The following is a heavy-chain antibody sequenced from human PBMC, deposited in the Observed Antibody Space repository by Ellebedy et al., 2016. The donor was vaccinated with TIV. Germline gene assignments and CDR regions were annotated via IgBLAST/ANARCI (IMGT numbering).Heavy chain of an antibody. CDR3: ARDPVGVGPAFDV. V-gene: IGHV3-23*01. D-gene: IGHD4-23*01. Sequence: PGESLKISCAASGLTFSSHAMSWVRQAPGKGLGWVSSITESGGNTYYADSVKGRLTNSRDNSKDTLFLQMNSLRAEDTAIYFCARDPVGVGPAFDVWGQGTMVTFS. J-gene: IGHJ3*01. CDR1: GLTFSSHA. CDR2: ITESGGNT.